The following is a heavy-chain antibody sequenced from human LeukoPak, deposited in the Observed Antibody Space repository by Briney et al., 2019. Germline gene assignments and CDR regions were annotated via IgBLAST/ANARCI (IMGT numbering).Heavy chain of an antibody. CDR1: GASLSSSSYY. CDR2: IYYSGST. Sequence: SETLSLTCTVSGASLSSSSYYWGWIRQPPGKGLEWIGSIYYSGSTHYNPSLKSRVTISVDTTKNQFSLKMSSVTAPDTAVYYCARQRPEQRLIPHYFDYWGQGTLVSVSS. J-gene: IGHJ4*02. D-gene: IGHD6-25*01. V-gene: IGHV4-39*01. CDR3: ARQRPEQRLIPHYFDY.